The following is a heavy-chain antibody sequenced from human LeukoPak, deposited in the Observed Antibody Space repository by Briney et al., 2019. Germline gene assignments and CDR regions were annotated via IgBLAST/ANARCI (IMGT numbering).Heavy chain of an antibody. Sequence: SETLSLTCAVSGYSISSGSYWGWIRQPPGKGLGWIGSIYHIGSTYYNPSLKSRVTISVDTSTNTSSLKLSSVTSADTAVYYCARLPDGYVLDYWGQETVVTVSS. CDR3: ARLPDGYVLDY. CDR2: IYHIGST. J-gene: IGHJ4*02. CDR1: GYSISSGSY. V-gene: IGHV4-38-2*01. D-gene: IGHD5-24*01.